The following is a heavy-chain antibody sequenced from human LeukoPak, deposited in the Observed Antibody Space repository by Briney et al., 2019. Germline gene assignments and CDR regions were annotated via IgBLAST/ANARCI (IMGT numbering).Heavy chain of an antibody. Sequence: GGSLRLSCAASGFTFSSYWMSWVRQAPGKGLEWVANIKQDGSEKYYVDSVKGRFTISRDNAKNSLYLQMNSLRAEDTAVYYCARVRKAAALYYFDYWGQGTLVTVSS. J-gene: IGHJ4*02. CDR1: GFTFSSYW. CDR2: IKQDGSEK. V-gene: IGHV3-7*01. CDR3: ARVRKAAALYYFDY. D-gene: IGHD6-13*01.